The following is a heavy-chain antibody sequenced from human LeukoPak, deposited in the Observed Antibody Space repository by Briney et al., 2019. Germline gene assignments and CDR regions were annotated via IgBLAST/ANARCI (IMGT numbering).Heavy chain of an antibody. CDR1: GFTFSSYD. J-gene: IGHJ3*02. CDR2: IGTAGDT. V-gene: IGHV3-13*01. CDR3: ARGGSAPAGSYDAFDI. Sequence: AGGSLRLSCAASGFTFSSYDMHWVRQATGKGLEWVSAIGTAGDTYYPGSVKGRFTISRENAKSSLYLQMNSLRAGDTAVYYCARGGSAPAGSYDAFDIWGQGTMVTVSS. D-gene: IGHD1-26*01.